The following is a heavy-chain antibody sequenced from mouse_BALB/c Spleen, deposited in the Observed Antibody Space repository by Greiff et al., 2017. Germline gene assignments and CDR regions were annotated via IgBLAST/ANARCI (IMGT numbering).Heavy chain of an antibody. Sequence: VQLQQSGAELVRPGVSVKISCKGSGYTFTDYAMHWVKQSHAKSLEWIGVISTYYGDASYNQKFKGKATMTVDKSSSTAYMELARLTSEDSAIYYCARSYGYDAWFAYWGQGTLVTVSA. CDR1: GYTFTDYA. CDR3: ARSYGYDAWFAY. CDR2: ISTYYGDA. J-gene: IGHJ3*01. V-gene: IGHV1S137*01. D-gene: IGHD2-2*01.